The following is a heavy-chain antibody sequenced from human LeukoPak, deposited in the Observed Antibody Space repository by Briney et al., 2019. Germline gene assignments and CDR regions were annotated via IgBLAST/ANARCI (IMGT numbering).Heavy chain of an antibody. CDR3: ARDIVATIRAYYSDY. Sequence: ASVKVSCKASGYAFTTYAISWVRQAPGQGLEWMGWISAYNGHTNYAQKLQGRVTMTTDASTSTAYMELRSLRSDDTAVYYCARDIVATIRAYYSDYWGQGTLVTVSS. CDR2: ISAYNGHT. V-gene: IGHV1-18*01. CDR1: GYAFTTYA. D-gene: IGHD5-12*01. J-gene: IGHJ4*02.